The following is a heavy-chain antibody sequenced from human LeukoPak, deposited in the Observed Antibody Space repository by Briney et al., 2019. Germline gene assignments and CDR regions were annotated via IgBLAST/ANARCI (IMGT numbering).Heavy chain of an antibody. CDR1: GYTFTSYY. J-gene: IGHJ6*02. Sequence: ASVKVSCKASGYTFTSYYMHWVRQAPGQGLEWMGIINPSGGSTSYAQKFQGRVTMTRDTSTSAVYMELSSLRAEDTAVYYCAKDGYVDTAMVLYYYYYGMDVWDQGTTVTVSS. CDR3: AKDGYVDTAMVLYYYYYGMDV. V-gene: IGHV1-46*01. CDR2: INPSGGST. D-gene: IGHD5-18*01.